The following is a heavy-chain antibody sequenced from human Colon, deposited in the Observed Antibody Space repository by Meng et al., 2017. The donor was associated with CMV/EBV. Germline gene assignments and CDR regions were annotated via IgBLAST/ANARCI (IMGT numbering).Heavy chain of an antibody. V-gene: IGHV1-18*01. CDR1: GYTFTKFG. J-gene: IGHJ4*02. CDR2: ISPYNGDT. CDR3: ARELARGGY. Sequence: QGALVQAGAEVKKPGASVKVSCKPSGYTFTKFGISWVRQAPGQGLEWMAYISPYNGDTNYAQRFQGRVALTTDTSTSTVYMELGSLTSDDTAMYYCARELARGGYWGQGTLVTVSS.